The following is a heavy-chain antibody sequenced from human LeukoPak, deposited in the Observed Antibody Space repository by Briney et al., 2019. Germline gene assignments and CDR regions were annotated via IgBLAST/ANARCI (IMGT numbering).Heavy chain of an antibody. CDR2: INHSGST. Sequence: SETLSLTCAVYGGSFSGYYWSWIRQPPGKGLEWIGEINHSGSTNYNPSLKSRVTISVDTSKNQFSLKLSSVTAADTAMYYCARGNIVVVPAAITYYYYYGMDVWGQGTTVTVSS. V-gene: IGHV4-34*01. J-gene: IGHJ6*02. CDR1: GGSFSGYY. D-gene: IGHD2-2*02. CDR3: ARGNIVVVPAAITYYYYYGMDV.